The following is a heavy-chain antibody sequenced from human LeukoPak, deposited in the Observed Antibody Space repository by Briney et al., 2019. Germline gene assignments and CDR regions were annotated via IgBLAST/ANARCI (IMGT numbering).Heavy chain of an antibody. J-gene: IGHJ4*02. CDR3: AKGLWFGELFVLDY. CDR2: ISGSGGST. CDR1: GFTFSSYG. V-gene: IGHV3-23*01. Sequence: GGSLRLSCAASGFTFSSYGMHWVRQAPGKGLEWVSSISGSGGSTYYADSVKGRFTISRDNSKNTLYLQMNSLRAEDSAVFYCAKGLWFGELFVLDYWGQGTLVTVSS. D-gene: IGHD3-10*01.